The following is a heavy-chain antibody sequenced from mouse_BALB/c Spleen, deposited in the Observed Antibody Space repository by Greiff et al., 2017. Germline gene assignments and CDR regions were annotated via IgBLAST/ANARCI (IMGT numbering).Heavy chain of an antibody. D-gene: IGHD1-1*01. CDR3: ARNYYPYWYFDV. V-gene: IGHV1-14*01. CDR2: INPYNDGT. CDR1: GYTFTSYV. J-gene: IGHJ1*01. Sequence: EVQVVESGPELVKPGASVKMSCKASGYTFTSYVMHWVKQKPGQGLEWIGYINPYNDGTKYNEKFKGKATLTSDKSSSTAYMELSSLTSEDSAVYYCARNYYPYWYFDVWGAGTTVTVSS.